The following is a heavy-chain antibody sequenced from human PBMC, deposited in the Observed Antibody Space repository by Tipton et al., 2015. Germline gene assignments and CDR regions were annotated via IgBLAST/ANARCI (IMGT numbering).Heavy chain of an antibody. V-gene: IGHV4-61*01. D-gene: IGHD2-2*01. Sequence: TLSLTCTVSGYSITNGLYWGWIRQPPGKGLEWIGFIYYSGTSIYSPSLEGRVTMSVDTAKKQFSLKLASVTAADTAMYYCARTRYCFGTTCHEDYFYGMDVWGQGTMVTVSS. CDR1: GYSITNGLY. CDR2: IYYSGTS. CDR3: ARTRYCFGTTCHEDYFYGMDV. J-gene: IGHJ6*02.